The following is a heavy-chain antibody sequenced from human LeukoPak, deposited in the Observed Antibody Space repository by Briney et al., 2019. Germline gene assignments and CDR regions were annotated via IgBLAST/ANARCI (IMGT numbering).Heavy chain of an antibody. J-gene: IGHJ4*02. CDR1: GYTFTGYY. V-gene: IGHV1-2*02. Sequence: GASVKVSCKASGYTFTGYYMHWVRQAPGQGLEWMGWINPNSGGTNYAQKFQGRVTMTRDTSISTAYMELSRPRSDDTAVYYCARVLTIFGVEFDYWGQGTLVTVSS. CDR3: ARVLTIFGVEFDY. CDR2: INPNSGGT. D-gene: IGHD3-3*01.